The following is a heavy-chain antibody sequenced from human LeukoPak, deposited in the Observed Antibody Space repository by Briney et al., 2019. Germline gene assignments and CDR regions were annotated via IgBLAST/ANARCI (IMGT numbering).Heavy chain of an antibody. CDR3: AKGPAPRLGEFSYHALVDY. Sequence: GGSLRLSCAAPGFSFSSNWMGWVRQAPGKGLEWVAFISYDGSNENIADSVKGRFIISRDSSKNTLYLQMNSLRAEDTAVYYCAKGPAPRLGEFSYHALVDYWGQGTLVTVSS. V-gene: IGHV3-30*18. J-gene: IGHJ4*02. CDR2: ISYDGSNE. CDR1: GFSFSSNW. D-gene: IGHD3-16*02.